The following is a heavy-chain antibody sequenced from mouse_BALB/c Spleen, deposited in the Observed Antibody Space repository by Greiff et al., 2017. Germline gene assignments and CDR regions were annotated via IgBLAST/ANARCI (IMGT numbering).Heavy chain of an antibody. V-gene: IGHV5-17*02. CDR3: ERGGSSRPWFAY. D-gene: IGHD1-1*01. CDR2: ISSGSSTI. J-gene: IGHJ3*01. CDR1: GFTFSSFG. Sequence: EVKLVESGGGLVQPGGSRKLSCAASGFTFSSFGMHWVRQAPEKGLEWVAYISSGSSTIYYADTVKGRFTITGDNTKNTLFLQMTSLRSEDTATYYCERGGSSRPWFAYWGQGTLVTVSA.